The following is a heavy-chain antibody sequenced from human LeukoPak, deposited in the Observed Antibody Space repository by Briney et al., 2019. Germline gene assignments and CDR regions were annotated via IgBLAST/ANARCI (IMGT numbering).Heavy chain of an antibody. V-gene: IGHV4-30-4*01. D-gene: IGHD3-16*01. Sequence: PSETLSLTCSVSGDSISIGDYRWSWIRQSPGKGLEWIGYIYYIGTAYYNPSLRSRVALSADTSKNQFSLKLNSVTVADSAVYYCARGRLTYYDYVWGTPSYYFDYWGQGTLVTVSS. J-gene: IGHJ4*02. CDR1: GDSISIGDYR. CDR3: ARGRLTYYDYVWGTPSYYFDY. CDR2: IYYIGTA.